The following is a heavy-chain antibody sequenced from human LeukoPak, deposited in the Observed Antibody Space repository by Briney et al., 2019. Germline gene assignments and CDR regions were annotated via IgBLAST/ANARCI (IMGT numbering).Heavy chain of an antibody. CDR2: ISTSSSYI. Sequence: GGSLRLSCAASGFTFSSYSMNWVRQAPGKGLESVSSISTSSSYIYYADSVKGRFTISRDNAKNSVYLQMNSLRAEDTAVYYCARGITAAGTNWFDPWGQGTLVTVSS. V-gene: IGHV3-21*01. CDR1: GFTFSSYS. J-gene: IGHJ5*02. CDR3: ARGITAAGTNWFDP. D-gene: IGHD6-13*01.